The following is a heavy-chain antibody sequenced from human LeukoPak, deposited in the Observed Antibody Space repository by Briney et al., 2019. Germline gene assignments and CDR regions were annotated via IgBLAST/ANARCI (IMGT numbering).Heavy chain of an antibody. J-gene: IGHJ4*02. CDR2: IFPIFCTA. CDR3: ARDYGSAQGVDY. V-gene: IGHV1-69*05. CDR1: GCTFSSYT. D-gene: IGHD3-10*01. Sequence: SVKVSFKGSGCTFSSYTINWVRQAHAQGLEWMGVIFPIFCTANKAQKFQGRVTMTITSSIGTDYMYLNSQRSQDTAVYSCARDYGSAQGVDYWGEGTLVTLSS.